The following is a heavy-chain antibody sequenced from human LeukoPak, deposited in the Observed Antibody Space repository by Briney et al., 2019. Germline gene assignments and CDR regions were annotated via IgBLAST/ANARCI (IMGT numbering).Heavy chain of an antibody. Sequence: SETLSLTCTVSGGSISSSSYYWDWIRQPPGKGLEWIGSIYYSGSTSYNPSLKSRVTISVDTSKNQSSLKLSSVTAADTAVYHCARHESIVVVVAARGFDYWGQGTLVTVSS. J-gene: IGHJ4*02. V-gene: IGHV4-39*01. CDR2: IYYSGST. CDR3: ARHESIVVVVAARGFDY. D-gene: IGHD2-15*01. CDR1: GGSISSSSYY.